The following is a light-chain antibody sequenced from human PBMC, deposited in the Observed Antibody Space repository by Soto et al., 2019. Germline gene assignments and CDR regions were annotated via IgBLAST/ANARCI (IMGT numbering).Light chain of an antibody. Sequence: ENVLTQSPGTLSVSPGERATPSCRASQSVTNSFFAWYQQKPGQAPRLLIYGVSSRAAGIPDRFSGSGSGTDFTLTISRLEPEDLVVYYCQQYSTLPHTFGQGTKLEVK. CDR3: QQYSTLPHT. CDR1: QSVTNSF. CDR2: GVS. V-gene: IGKV3-20*01. J-gene: IGKJ2*01.